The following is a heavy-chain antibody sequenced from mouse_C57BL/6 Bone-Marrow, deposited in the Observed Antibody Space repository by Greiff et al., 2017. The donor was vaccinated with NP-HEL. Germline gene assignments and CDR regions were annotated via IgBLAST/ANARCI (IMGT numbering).Heavy chain of an antibody. CDR2: ISNLAYSI. D-gene: IGHD3-3*01. J-gene: IGHJ4*01. CDR3: ATVGYYYAMDY. Sequence: EVKVVESGGGLVQPGGSLKLSCAASGFTFSDYGMAWVRQAPRKGPEWVAFISNLAYSIYYADTVTGRFTISRENAKNTLYLEMSSLRSEDTAMYYCATVGYYYAMDYWGQGTSVTVSS. V-gene: IGHV5-15*01. CDR1: GFTFSDYG.